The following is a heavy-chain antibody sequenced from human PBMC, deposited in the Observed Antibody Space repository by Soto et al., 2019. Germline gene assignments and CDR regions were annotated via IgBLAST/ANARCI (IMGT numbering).Heavy chain of an antibody. CDR3: AKDSSDYDFWSGYPTCFDY. V-gene: IGHV3-23*01. J-gene: IGHJ4*02. CDR2: ISGSGGST. D-gene: IGHD3-3*01. CDR1: GFTFSSYA. Sequence: EVQLLESGGGLVQPGGSLRLSCAASGFTFSSYAMSWVRQAPGKGLEWVSAISGSGGSTYYADSVKGRFTISRDNSKNTLYLQMNSLRAEDKAVYYCAKDSSDYDFWSGYPTCFDYWGQGTLVTVSS.